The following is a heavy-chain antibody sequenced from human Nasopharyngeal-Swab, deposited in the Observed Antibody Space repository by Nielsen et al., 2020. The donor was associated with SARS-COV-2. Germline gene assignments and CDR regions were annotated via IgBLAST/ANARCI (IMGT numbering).Heavy chain of an antibody. CDR1: GFTFTSYA. D-gene: IGHD6-13*01. CDR2: ISGSGGST. J-gene: IGHJ4*02. CDR3: AKGEAYSSSWYLPWNFDY. Sequence: GESLKISCAASGFTFTSYAMNWVRQAPGKGLEWVSAISGSGGSTYYADSVKGRFTISRDNSKNTLYLQMNSLRAEDTAVYYCAKGEAYSSSWYLPWNFDYWGQGTLVTVSS. V-gene: IGHV3-23*01.